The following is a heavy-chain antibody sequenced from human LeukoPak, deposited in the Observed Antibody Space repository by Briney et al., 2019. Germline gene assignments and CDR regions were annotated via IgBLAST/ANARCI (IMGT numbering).Heavy chain of an antibody. CDR3: ARASSDDFWSGYYNFFDY. D-gene: IGHD3-3*01. J-gene: IGHJ4*02. CDR2: INPSGGST. CDR1: GYTFTSYY. Sequence: GASVKVSCKASGYTFTSYYMHWVRQAPGQGLEWMGIINPSGGSTGYAQKFQGRVTMTRDTSTSTVYMELSSLRSEDTAVYYCARASSDDFWSGYYNFFDYWGQGTLVTVSS. V-gene: IGHV1-46*01.